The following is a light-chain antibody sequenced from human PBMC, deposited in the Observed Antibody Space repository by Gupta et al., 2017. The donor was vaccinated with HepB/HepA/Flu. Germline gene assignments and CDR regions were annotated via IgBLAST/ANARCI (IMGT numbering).Light chain of an antibody. CDR2: GKN. CDR3: NYRASSGNHRMV. CDR1: SLRSYY. V-gene: IGLV3-19*01. Sequence: SSELTQDPAVSVALGQTVRITCQGDSLRSYYASWYQQKPGQAPVLVIYGKNNRPSGIPDRFSFSSSGNTDSFTLTGAQAEDEADEDCNYRASSGNHRMVFGGGTKLTVL. J-gene: IGLJ2*01.